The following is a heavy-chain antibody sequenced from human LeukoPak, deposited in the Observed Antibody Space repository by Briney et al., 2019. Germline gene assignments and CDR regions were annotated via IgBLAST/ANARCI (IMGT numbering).Heavy chain of an antibody. CDR2: IYHSRST. CDR3: ARQSATAAYDY. J-gene: IGHJ4*02. D-gene: IGHD6-13*01. Sequence: PSETLSLTCAVSGYSISSGYYWGWIRQPPGKGLEWIGSIYHSRSTYYNPSLKSRVTISVDTSKNQFSLKLSSVTAADTAVYYCARQSATAAYDYWGQGTLVTVSS. V-gene: IGHV4-38-2*01. CDR1: GYSISSGYY.